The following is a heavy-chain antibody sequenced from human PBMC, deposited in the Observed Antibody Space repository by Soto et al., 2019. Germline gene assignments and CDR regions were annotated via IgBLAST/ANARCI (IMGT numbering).Heavy chain of an antibody. CDR3: AKVEVSSSWPYNWFDP. V-gene: IGHV3-23*01. D-gene: IGHD6-13*01. J-gene: IGHJ5*02. CDR1: GFTFSSYA. Sequence: GGSLRLSCAASGFTFSSYAMSWVRQAPGKGLEWVSAISGSGGSTYYADSVKGRFTISRDNSKNTLYLQMNSLRAEDTAVYYCAKVEVSSSWPYNWFDPWGQGTLVTVSS. CDR2: ISGSGGST.